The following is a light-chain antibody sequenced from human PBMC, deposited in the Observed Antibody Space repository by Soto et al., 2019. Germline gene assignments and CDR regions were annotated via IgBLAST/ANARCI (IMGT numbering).Light chain of an antibody. CDR3: SSHAGRGSVV. CDR1: SSDVGSYNL. V-gene: IGLV2-23*02. Sequence: QSALTQPASVSGSPGQSITISCTGTSSDVGSYNLVSWYQQYPGKAPKLMIYDVIKRPSGVSNRFSGAKSGNTASLTISGLQAEDEADYYCSSHAGRGSVVFGGGTKLTVL. CDR2: DVI. J-gene: IGLJ2*01.